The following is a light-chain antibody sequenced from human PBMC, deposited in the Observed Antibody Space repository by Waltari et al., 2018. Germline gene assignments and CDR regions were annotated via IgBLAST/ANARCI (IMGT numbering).Light chain of an antibody. CDR2: GAS. CDR3: QQYXNWPPVFT. V-gene: IGKV3-15*01. J-gene: IGKJ3*01. Sequence: EIVMTQSPATLSVSPGERATLSCRASQSVRSNLAWYQQKPGQAPRLLIYGASTRATGIPARFSGSGSGTDFTLTISSLQSEXFAVYYCQQYXNWPPVFTXGPGTKVDXK. CDR1: QSVRSN.